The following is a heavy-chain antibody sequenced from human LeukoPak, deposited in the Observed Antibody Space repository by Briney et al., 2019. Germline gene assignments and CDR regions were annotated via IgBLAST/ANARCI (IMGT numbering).Heavy chain of an antibody. J-gene: IGHJ4*02. CDR1: GYTLTGYY. CDR3: ARGYSSGSSYYFDY. D-gene: IGHD6-19*01. CDR2: IIPDSGGT. V-gene: IGHV1-2*02. Sequence: ASVPVSCKASGYTLTGYYMHWMRQAPGQGHEWMGWIIPDSGGTYYAQKFQGRVTMTRDTSISTAYMELSRLRPDDTAVYYCARGYSSGSSYYFDYWGQGTLVTVSS.